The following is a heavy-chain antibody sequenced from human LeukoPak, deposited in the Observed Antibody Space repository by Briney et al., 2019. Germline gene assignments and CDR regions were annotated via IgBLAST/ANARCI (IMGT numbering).Heavy chain of an antibody. CDR3: ARCGLDRGFRAPLDY. CDR2: ISTGSSSTI. CDR1: GFTFSSYS. V-gene: IGHV3-48*01. D-gene: IGHD3-22*01. Sequence: GGSLRLSCAASGFTFSSYSMHWVHQAPGKGLEWVSYISTGSSSTIYYADSVKGRFTISRDNSKNTLYLQMNSLRAEDTAVYYCARCGLDRGFRAPLDYWGQGTLVTVSS. J-gene: IGHJ4*02.